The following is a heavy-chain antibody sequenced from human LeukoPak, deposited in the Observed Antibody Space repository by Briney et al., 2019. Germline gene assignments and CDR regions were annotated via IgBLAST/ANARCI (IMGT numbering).Heavy chain of an antibody. CDR3: AREHLFSGSENYVLHNWFDP. J-gene: IGHJ5*02. D-gene: IGHD3-10*01. V-gene: IGHV1-2*02. CDR1: GYTFTDYY. Sequence: ASVKVSCKASGYTFTDYYMHWVRRAPGQGLEWMGRTNPDTGGTNSAQRFQGRVTMTRDTSIRTAYMELSSLRSDDTAVYYCAREHLFSGSENYVLHNWFDPWGQGTLVTVSS. CDR2: TNPDTGGT.